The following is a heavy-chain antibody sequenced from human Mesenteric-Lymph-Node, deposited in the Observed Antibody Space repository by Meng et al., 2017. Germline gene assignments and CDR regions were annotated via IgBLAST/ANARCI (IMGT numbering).Heavy chain of an antibody. CDR2: ISYDGSNK. V-gene: IGHV3-30*04. Sequence: GESLKISYAASGFTFSSYAMHWVRQAPGKGLEWVAVISYDGSNKYYADSVKGRFTISRDNSKNTLYLQMNSLRAEDTAVYYCARDTYYYDSSGYYYVGYYFDYWGQGTLVTVSS. CDR3: ARDTYYYDSSGYYYVGYYFDY. CDR1: GFTFSSYA. J-gene: IGHJ4*02. D-gene: IGHD3-22*01.